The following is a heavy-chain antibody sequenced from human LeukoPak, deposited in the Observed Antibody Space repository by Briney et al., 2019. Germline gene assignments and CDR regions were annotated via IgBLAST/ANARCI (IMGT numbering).Heavy chain of an antibody. CDR2: INPNSGGT. D-gene: IGHD6-19*01. V-gene: IGHV1-2*02. Sequence: GASVKVSCEASGYTFTGYYMHWVRQAPGQGLEWMGWINPNSGGTNYAQKFQGRVTMTRDTSISTAYMELSRLRSDDTAVYYCARLDAIAVAGGSLDYWGQGTLVTVSS. CDR3: ARLDAIAVAGGSLDY. J-gene: IGHJ4*02. CDR1: GYTFTGYY.